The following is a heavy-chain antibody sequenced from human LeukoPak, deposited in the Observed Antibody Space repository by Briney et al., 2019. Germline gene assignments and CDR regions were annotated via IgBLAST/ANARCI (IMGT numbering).Heavy chain of an antibody. CDR2: MIPTLGTR. CDR1: GGTFINYA. V-gene: IGHV1-69*05. D-gene: IGHD5-18*01. CDR3: ARGRRSGNSFCSDF. J-gene: IGHJ4*02. Sequence: GASVKVSCKASGGTFINYAIIWVRQAPGQGLEWMGGMIPTLGTRNYAQSFQGRASMTMDESTSTAYMELNSLRAEDTAVYYCARGRRSGNSFCSDFWGQGTLVTVSS.